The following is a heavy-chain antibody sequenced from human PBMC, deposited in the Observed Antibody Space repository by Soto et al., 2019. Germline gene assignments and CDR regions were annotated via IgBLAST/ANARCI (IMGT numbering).Heavy chain of an antibody. D-gene: IGHD2-8*01. CDR2: ISYDGSNK. CDR1: GFTFSSYG. CDR3: AKSDLVIKG. V-gene: IGHV3-30*18. J-gene: IGHJ4*02. Sequence: QVQLVESGGGVVQPGRSLRLSCAASGFTFSSYGMHWVRQAPGKGLEWVAVISYDGSNKYYADSVKGRFTISRDNSKNPLYLQMNSLRAEDTAVYYCAKSDLVIKGWGQGTQVTVSS.